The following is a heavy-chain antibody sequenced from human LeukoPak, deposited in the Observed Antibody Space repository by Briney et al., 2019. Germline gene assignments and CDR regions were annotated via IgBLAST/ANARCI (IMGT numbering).Heavy chain of an antibody. V-gene: IGHV1-18*01. CDR2: ISAYNGNT. D-gene: IGHD3-22*01. CDR1: GYTFTSYG. CDR3: ARDWGESSGHSEDYFDY. Sequence: ASVKVSCKAPGYTFTSYGISWVRQAPGQGLEWMGWISAYNGNTNYAQKLQGRVTMTTDTSTSTAYMELRSLRSDDTAVYYCARDWGESSGHSEDYFDYWGQGTLVTVSS. J-gene: IGHJ4*02.